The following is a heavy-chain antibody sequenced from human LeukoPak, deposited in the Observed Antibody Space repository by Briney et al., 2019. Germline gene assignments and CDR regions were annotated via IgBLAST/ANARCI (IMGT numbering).Heavy chain of an antibody. CDR2: IYHSGST. V-gene: IGHV4-38-2*02. J-gene: IGHJ4*02. CDR1: GYSISSGYY. Sequence: SETLSLTCTVSGYSISSGYYWGWIRQPPGKGLEWIGSIYHSGSTYYNPSLKSRVTISVGTSKNQFSLKLSSVTAADAAVYYCARDHGDIVATDLFDYWGQGTLVTVSS. D-gene: IGHD5-12*01. CDR3: ARDHGDIVATDLFDY.